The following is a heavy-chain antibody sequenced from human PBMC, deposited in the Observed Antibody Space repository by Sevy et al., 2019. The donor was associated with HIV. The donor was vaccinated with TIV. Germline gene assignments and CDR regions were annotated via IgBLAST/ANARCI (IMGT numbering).Heavy chain of an antibody. CDR1: GFTFSSYG. D-gene: IGHD4-17*01. CDR3: ARDLKSRFLLKQVTTSLDP. V-gene: IGHV3-33*01. CDR2: IWYDGSNK. Sequence: GGSLRLSCAASGFTFSSYGMHWVRQAPGKGLEWVAVIWYDGSNKYYADSVKGRFTISRDNSKNTLYLQMNSLRAEDTAVYYCARDLKSRFLLKQVTTSLDPWGQGTLVIVSS. J-gene: IGHJ5*02.